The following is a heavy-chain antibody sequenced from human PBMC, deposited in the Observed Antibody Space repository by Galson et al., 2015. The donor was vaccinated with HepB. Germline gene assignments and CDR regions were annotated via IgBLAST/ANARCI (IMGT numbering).Heavy chain of an antibody. CDR3: AKDLCNRITCPYGRFTN. J-gene: IGHJ4*02. Sequence: SLRLSCAASGFSVGSYAMSWVRQTPGKGLEWVSGIGGNDDSRYYADSVKGRFTISRDNSKDTLYLQMNSLRAEDTAVYYCAKDLCNRITCPYGRFTNWGQGTLVTVSS. CDR1: GFSVGSYA. V-gene: IGHV3-23*01. D-gene: IGHD2/OR15-2a*01. CDR2: IGGNDDSR.